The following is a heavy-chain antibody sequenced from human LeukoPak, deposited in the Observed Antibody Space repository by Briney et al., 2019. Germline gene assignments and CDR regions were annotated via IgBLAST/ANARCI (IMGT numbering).Heavy chain of an antibody. CDR3: ARATYDSSGYPPDY. J-gene: IGHJ4*02. CDR1: GFTFSCYE. Sequence: QPGGSLRLSCAASGFTFSCYEMNWVRQAPGKGLEWVSYISSSGSTIYYADSVKGRFTISRDNAKNSLYLQMNSLRAEDTAVYYCARATYDSSGYPPDYWGQGTLVTVSS. V-gene: IGHV3-48*03. D-gene: IGHD3-22*01. CDR2: ISSSGSTI.